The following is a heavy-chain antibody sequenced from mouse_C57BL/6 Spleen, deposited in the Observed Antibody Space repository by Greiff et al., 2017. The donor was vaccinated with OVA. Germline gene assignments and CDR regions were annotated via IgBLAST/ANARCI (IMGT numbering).Heavy chain of an antibody. CDR1: GFNIKDDY. D-gene: IGHD1-1*01. CDR3: TTHMPYYGSSEGYVDV. Sequence: VQLKQSGAELVRPGASVKLSCTASGFNIKDDYMHWVKQRPEQGLEWIGWIDPENGDTEYASKFQGKATITADTSSNTAYLQLSSLTSEDTAVYYCTTHMPYYGSSEGYVDVWGTGTTVTVSS. V-gene: IGHV14-4*01. J-gene: IGHJ1*03. CDR2: IDPENGDT.